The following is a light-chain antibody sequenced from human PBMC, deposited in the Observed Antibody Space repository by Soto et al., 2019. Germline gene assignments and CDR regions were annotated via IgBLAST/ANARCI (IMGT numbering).Light chain of an antibody. CDR2: EVS. J-gene: IGLJ2*01. Sequence: QSALTQPASVSGSPGQSITISCTGTSSDVGGYNYVSWYQQHPGKAPKLMIYEVSNRPSGVSNRFSGSKSGNTASLTISGLKAEDEADYYCSSYTSSSVVFGGGTKLTVL. V-gene: IGLV2-14*01. CDR3: SSYTSSSVV. CDR1: SSDVGGYNY.